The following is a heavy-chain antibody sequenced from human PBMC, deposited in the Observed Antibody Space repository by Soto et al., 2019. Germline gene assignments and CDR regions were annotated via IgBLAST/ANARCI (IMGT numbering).Heavy chain of an antibody. CDR3: AKKSGSYSNYYYYGMDV. CDR2: ISGSGGST. Sequence: EVQLLESGGGLVQPGGSLRLSCAASGFTFSSYAMSWVRQAPGKGLEWVSAISGSGGSTYYADSVKGRFTISRDNSKNTLYLQMNSLRAEDTAVYYCAKKSGSYSNYYYYGMDVWGQGTTVTVSS. D-gene: IGHD4-4*01. V-gene: IGHV3-23*01. J-gene: IGHJ6*02. CDR1: GFTFSSYA.